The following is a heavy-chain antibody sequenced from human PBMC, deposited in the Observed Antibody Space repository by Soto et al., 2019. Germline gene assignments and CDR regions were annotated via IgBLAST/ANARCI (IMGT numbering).Heavy chain of an antibody. CDR2: IYYSGST. CDR3: ARAGYSYGSAFDY. CDR1: GGSISSYY. Sequence: PSETLSLTCSVSGGSISSYYWSWIRQPPGKGLEWIGYIYYSGSTNYNPSLKSRVTISVDTSRNQFSLKLSSVTAADTAVYYCARAGYSYGSAFDYWGQGTLVTVSS. V-gene: IGHV4-59*12. D-gene: IGHD5-18*01. J-gene: IGHJ4*02.